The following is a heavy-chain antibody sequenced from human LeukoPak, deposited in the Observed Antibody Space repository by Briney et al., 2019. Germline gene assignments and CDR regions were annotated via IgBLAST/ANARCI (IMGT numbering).Heavy chain of an antibody. CDR3: AGSYYDY. V-gene: IGHV3-53*01. CDR2: IYSGGST. D-gene: IGHD1-26*01. CDR1: GFTFSSYA. Sequence: GGSLRLSCAASGFTFSSYAMSWVRQAPGKGLEWVSVIYSGGSTYYADSVKGRFTISRDNSKNTLYLQMNSLRAEDTAVYYCAGSYYDYWGQGTLVTVSS. J-gene: IGHJ4*02.